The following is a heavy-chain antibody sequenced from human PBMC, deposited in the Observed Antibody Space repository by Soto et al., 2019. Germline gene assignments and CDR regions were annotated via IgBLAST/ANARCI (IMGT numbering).Heavy chain of an antibody. CDR3: ARDTYYYDSSGYPLVY. J-gene: IGHJ4*02. CDR2: IWYDGSNK. D-gene: IGHD3-22*01. Sequence: GGSLRLSCAASGFTFSSCFMHWVRQAPGKGLEWVAVIWYDGSNKYYADSVKGRFTISRDNSKNTLYLQMNSLRAEDTAVYYCARDTYYYDSSGYPLVYWGQGTLVTVSS. V-gene: IGHV3-33*01. CDR1: GFTFSSCF.